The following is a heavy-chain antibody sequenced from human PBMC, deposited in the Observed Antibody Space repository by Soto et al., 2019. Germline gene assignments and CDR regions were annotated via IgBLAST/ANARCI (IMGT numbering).Heavy chain of an antibody. CDR3: VKWGTVTTDYYYGMDV. CDR1: GFTFSSYA. D-gene: IGHD4-4*01. J-gene: IGHJ6*02. CDR2: ISSNGGST. V-gene: IGHV3-64D*06. Sequence: GSLRLSCSASGFTFSSYAMHWVRQAPGKGLEYVSAISSNGGSTYYADSVKGRFTISRDNSKNTLYLQMSSLRAEDTAVYYCVKWGTVTTDYYYGMDVWAQGTTVTVSS.